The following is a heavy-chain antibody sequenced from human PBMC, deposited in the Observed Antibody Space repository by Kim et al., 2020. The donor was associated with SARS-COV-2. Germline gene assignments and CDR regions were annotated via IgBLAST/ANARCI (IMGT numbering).Heavy chain of an antibody. CDR1: GGSISSYY. CDR3: ARHNYDSSGWVFDP. V-gene: IGHV4-59*08. D-gene: IGHD3-22*01. Sequence: SETLSLTCTVSGGSISSYYWSWMRQPPGKGLEWIGYIYFNGSTNYNPSLKSRVTISVDTSKNQFSLKPRSVTAADTAVYYCARHNYDSSGWVFDPWGQGTLVTVSS. CDR2: IYFNGST. J-gene: IGHJ5*02.